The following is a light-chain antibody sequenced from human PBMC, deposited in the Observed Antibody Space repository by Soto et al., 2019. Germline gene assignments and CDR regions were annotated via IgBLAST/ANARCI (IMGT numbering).Light chain of an antibody. CDR1: QIISSY. Sequence: DIQRTQYPSSLSASLGDRFTITCLASQIISSYLNWYQQKPGKAPKLLIYAASSLQSGVPSRFSGSGSGTDFTLTISSLQPEDFATYYCQQSYSTPLTFGGGTNVDI. CDR3: QQSYSTPLT. V-gene: IGKV1-39*01. J-gene: IGKJ4*01. CDR2: AAS.